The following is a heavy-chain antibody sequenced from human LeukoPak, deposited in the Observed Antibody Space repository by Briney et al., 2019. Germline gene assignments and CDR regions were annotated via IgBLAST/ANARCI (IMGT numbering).Heavy chain of an antibody. D-gene: IGHD6-13*01. CDR2: ISSSGSTI. V-gene: IGHV3-11*01. J-gene: IGHJ4*02. CDR1: GFTFSDYY. CDR3: ARGIASSWYRGLFDY. Sequence: GGSLRLSCAASGFTFSDYYMSWIRQAPGKGLEWVSYISSSGSTIYYADSVKGRFTISRDNAKNSLYLQMNSLRAEDTVVYYCARGIASSWYRGLFDYWGQGTLVTVSS.